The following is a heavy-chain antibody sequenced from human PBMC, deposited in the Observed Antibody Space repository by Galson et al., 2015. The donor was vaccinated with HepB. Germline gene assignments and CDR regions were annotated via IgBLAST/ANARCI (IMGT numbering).Heavy chain of an antibody. CDR3: ARWAAAGRWFDP. CDR1: GGSISSSSYY. Sequence: SETLSLTCTVSGGSISSSSYYWGWIRQPPGKGLEWIGSIYYSGSTNYNPSLKSRVTISVDTSKNQFSLKLSSVTAADTAVYYCARWAAAGRWFDPWGQGTLVTVSS. J-gene: IGHJ5*02. D-gene: IGHD6-13*01. V-gene: IGHV4-39*07. CDR2: IYYSGST.